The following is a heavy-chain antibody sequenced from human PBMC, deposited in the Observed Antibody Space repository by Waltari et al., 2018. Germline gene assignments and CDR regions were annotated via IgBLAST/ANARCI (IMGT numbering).Heavy chain of an antibody. CDR3: ARRKLGIADAFDI. V-gene: IGHV4-38-2*01. D-gene: IGHD7-27*01. CDR1: GYSISSGYY. CDR2: ICRSGST. Sequence: QVQLQESGPGLVKPSETLSLTCAVSGYSISSGYYWGWIRKPPGKGLGWIGRICRSGSTSYTPSLRRRVTISVDTSMIQSSLELGSVTAADPAVYYCARRKLGIADAFDIWGQGTMVTGSS. J-gene: IGHJ3*02.